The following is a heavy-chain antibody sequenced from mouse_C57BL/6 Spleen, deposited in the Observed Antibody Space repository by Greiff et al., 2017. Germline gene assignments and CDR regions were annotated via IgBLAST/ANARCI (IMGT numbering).Heavy chain of an antibody. Sequence: QVQLKQSGTELVKPGASVKLSCKASGYTFTSYWMHWVKQRPGQGLEWIGYINPNNGGTSYNQKFKGKATLTVNKSSSTAYMELRSLTSEDSAVYYCAREGFITTGGFAYWGQGTLVTVSA. CDR2: INPNNGGT. CDR1: GYTFTSYW. J-gene: IGHJ3*01. V-gene: IGHV1-53*01. D-gene: IGHD1-1*01. CDR3: AREGFITTGGFAY.